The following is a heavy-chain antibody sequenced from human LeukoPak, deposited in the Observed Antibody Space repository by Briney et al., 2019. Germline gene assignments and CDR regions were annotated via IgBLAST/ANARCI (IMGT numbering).Heavy chain of an antibody. CDR2: ISSSSSYI. D-gene: IGHD3-3*01. CDR1: GFTFSSYS. CDR3: ARARPYDFWSGPFDY. J-gene: IGHJ4*02. Sequence: PGGSLRLSCAASGFTFSSYSMNWVRQAPGKGLEWVSSISSSSSYIYYADSVKGRFTISRDNAKNSLYLQMNSLRAEDTAVYYCARARPYDFWSGPFDYWGQGTLVTVSS. V-gene: IGHV3-21*01.